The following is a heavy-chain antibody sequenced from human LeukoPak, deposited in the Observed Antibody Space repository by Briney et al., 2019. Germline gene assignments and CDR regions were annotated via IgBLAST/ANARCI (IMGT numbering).Heavy chain of an antibody. CDR3: ARDGDAGAFDI. Sequence: ASVKVSCKASGYTFTGYYMHWVRQAPGQGLKGMGWINPNSGGPNYAQKLQGRVTMTRDTSITTAFMELSRLSSDDTAVYYCARDGDAGAFDIWGQGTMVTVSS. V-gene: IGHV1-2*02. J-gene: IGHJ3*02. CDR1: GYTFTGYY. CDR2: INPNSGGP. D-gene: IGHD7-27*01.